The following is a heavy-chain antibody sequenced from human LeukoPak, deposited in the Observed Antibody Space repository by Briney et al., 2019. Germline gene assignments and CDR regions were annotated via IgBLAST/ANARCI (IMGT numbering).Heavy chain of an antibody. Sequence: SETLSLTCTVSGGSISSSSYYWGWIRQPPGKGLEWIGSIHYSGSTNYNPSLKSRVTISVDTSKNQFSLKLSSVTAADTAVYYCARGLVWKIAAAFNWFDPWGQGTLVTVSS. J-gene: IGHJ5*02. CDR1: GGSISSSSYY. CDR3: ARGLVWKIAAAFNWFDP. V-gene: IGHV4-39*07. D-gene: IGHD6-13*01. CDR2: IHYSGST.